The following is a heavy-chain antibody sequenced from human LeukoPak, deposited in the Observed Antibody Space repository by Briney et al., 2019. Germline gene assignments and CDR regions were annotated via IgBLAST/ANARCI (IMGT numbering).Heavy chain of an antibody. V-gene: IGHV3-21*01. CDR1: GFTFSSYS. D-gene: IGHD5-18*01. J-gene: IGHJ6*02. CDR2: ISSSSSYI. Sequence: GGSLRLSCAASGFTFSSYSMNWVRQAPGKGLEWVSSISSSSSYIYYADSVKGRFTISRDNAKNSLYLQMNSQRAEDTAVYYCARELVYSYDDYYYYYGMDVWGQGTTVTVSS. CDR3: ARELVYSYDDYYYYYGMDV.